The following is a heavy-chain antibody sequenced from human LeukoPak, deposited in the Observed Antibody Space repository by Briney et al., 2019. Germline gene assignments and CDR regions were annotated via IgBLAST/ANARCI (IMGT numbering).Heavy chain of an antibody. CDR2: IRTKPNNYAT. J-gene: IGHJ4*02. CDR3: ARGYYDILTGRYHWAPFDY. Sequence: GGSLRLSCAASGFTFSKAWMSWVRQASGKGLEWVGRIRTKPNNYATAFAASVKGRFTISRDDSKNTAYLQMNSLRAEDTAVYYCARGYYDILTGRYHWAPFDYWGQGTLVTVSS. V-gene: IGHV3-73*01. CDR1: GFTFSKAW. D-gene: IGHD3-9*01.